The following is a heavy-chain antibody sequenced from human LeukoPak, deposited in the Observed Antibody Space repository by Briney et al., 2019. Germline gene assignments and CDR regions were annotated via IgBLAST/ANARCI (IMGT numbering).Heavy chain of an antibody. D-gene: IGHD1-14*01. CDR2: IYHGGSP. CDR3: ARGEPSTLLNNDYYFMDV. CDR1: DGSISSGAYS. J-gene: IGHJ6*03. V-gene: IGHV4-30-2*01. Sequence: SETLSLTCTVSDGSISSGAYSWNWIRQPPGRGLEWVGYIYHGGSPYYNPSLKSRVTISVDWSKNQFSLSLSSVTAADTAVYYCARGEPSTLLNNDYYFMDVWGKGTTVTVSS.